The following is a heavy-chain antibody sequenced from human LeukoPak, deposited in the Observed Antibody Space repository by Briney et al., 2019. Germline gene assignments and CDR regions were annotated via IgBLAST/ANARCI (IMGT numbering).Heavy chain of an antibody. CDR3: AREETGAFDL. J-gene: IGHJ3*01. Sequence: GESLKISCAASGFTFSDYAMHWVRQAPGKGLEWVAVIWYDGSNEKYADSVKGQFTISRDNSKNTLYLQMNSLRAEDTAMYYCAREETGAFDLWGLGTMVTVSS. D-gene: IGHD3-9*01. CDR1: GFTFSDYA. V-gene: IGHV3-33*01. CDR2: IWYDGSNE.